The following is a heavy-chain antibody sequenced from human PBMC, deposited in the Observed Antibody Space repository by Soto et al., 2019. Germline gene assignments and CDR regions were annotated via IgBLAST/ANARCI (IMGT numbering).Heavy chain of an antibody. CDR1: GFTFSSYA. V-gene: IGHV3-23*01. CDR3: AKDKSSITIFGVVIPYFDY. CDR2: ISGSGGST. Sequence: PGGSLRLSCAASGFTFSSYAMSWVRQAPGKGLEWVSAISGSGGSTYYADSVKGRFTISRDNSKNTLYLQMNSLRAEDTAVYYCAKDKSSITIFGVVIPYFDYWGQGTLVTVSS. D-gene: IGHD3-3*01. J-gene: IGHJ4*02.